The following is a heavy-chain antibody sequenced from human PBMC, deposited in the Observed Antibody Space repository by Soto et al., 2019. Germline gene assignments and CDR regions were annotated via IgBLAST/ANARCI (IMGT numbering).Heavy chain of an antibody. CDR1: GFSFSANA. CDR3: AKGLDTSGPYVRVLDS. D-gene: IGHD3-22*01. CDR2: IGASGSTI. J-gene: IGHJ4*02. V-gene: IGHV3-23*01. Sequence: EVQLLESGGGLVQPGGSLRVSCAASGFSFSANAMNWVRQAPGRGPEWVSAIGASGSTIYYADSVKGRFTISRDNSKNTLFLQMDSLRAEDTAVYYCAKGLDTSGPYVRVLDSWCQGTLVTVSS.